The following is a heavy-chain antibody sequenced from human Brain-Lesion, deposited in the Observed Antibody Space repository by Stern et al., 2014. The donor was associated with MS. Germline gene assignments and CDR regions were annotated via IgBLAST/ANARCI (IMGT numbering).Heavy chain of an antibody. D-gene: IGHD2-2*01. CDR3: ARGRSRVHPPLDP. Sequence: VKLVESGSGLVKPSQTLSLTCSVSGYSLTSAAFSWTWIRQAPGQGMERNGHMYYGGGPLYHPSLRSRVNIPGDTARNQLSLRLNSVTAADTAVYYCARGRSRVHPPLDPWGQGTLVTVSS. V-gene: IGHV4-30-2*01. CDR2: MYYGGGP. J-gene: IGHJ5*02. CDR1: GYSLTSAAFS.